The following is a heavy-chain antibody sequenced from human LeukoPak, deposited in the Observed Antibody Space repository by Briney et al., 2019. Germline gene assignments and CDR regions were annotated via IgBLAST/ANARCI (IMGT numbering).Heavy chain of an antibody. V-gene: IGHV4-31*03. CDR3: ARSPYDILTGYMSRWFDP. D-gene: IGHD3-9*01. Sequence: PSQTLSLTCTLSGGSISSGGYCWSWIRQHPGKGLEWFGYIYLSRSTYYNPSLKSRVTISVDTSKNQFSLKLISVTAADTAVYYCARSPYDILTGYMSRWFDPWGQGTLVTVSS. CDR2: IYLSRST. J-gene: IGHJ5*02. CDR1: GGSISSGGYC.